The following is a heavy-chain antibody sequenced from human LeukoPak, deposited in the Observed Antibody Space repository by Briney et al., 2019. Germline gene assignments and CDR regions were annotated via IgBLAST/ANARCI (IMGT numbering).Heavy chain of an antibody. J-gene: IGHJ4*02. V-gene: IGHV3-21*01. Sequence: GGSLRLSCAASGFIFSSYSMNWVRQAPGKGLEWVSSISSSSSYIYYADSVKGRFTISRDNAKNSLYLQMNSLRAEDTAVYYCARSIAAAGTPQLFDYWGQGTLVTVSS. D-gene: IGHD6-13*01. CDR1: GFIFSSYS. CDR2: ISSSSSYI. CDR3: ARSIAAAGTPQLFDY.